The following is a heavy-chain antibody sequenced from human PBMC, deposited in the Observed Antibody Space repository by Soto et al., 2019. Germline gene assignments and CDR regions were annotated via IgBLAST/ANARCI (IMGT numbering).Heavy chain of an antibody. Sequence: QVQLVESGGGLVKPGGSLRLSCAASGFTFSDYYMSWIRQAPGKGLEWVSYISSSGSTIYYADSVQGRFTISRDNAKNPLYLQMNSLRAEDTAVYYCARDTRRGCPWSGYINWFDPWGQGTLVTVSS. CDR2: ISSSGSTI. D-gene: IGHD3-3*01. V-gene: IGHV3-11*01. CDR1: GFTFSDYY. CDR3: ARDTRRGCPWSGYINWFDP. J-gene: IGHJ5*02.